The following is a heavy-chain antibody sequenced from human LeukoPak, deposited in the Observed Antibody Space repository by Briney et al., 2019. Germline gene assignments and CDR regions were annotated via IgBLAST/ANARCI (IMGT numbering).Heavy chain of an antibody. D-gene: IGHD2-8*01. Sequence: SETLSLTCAVYGGSFSAYYWSWIRQPPGKGLEWIGEINHSGSTNYNPSLKSRVTISVDTSKNQFSLKLSSVTAADTAVYYCARGEYCTNGVCYKELHWFDPWGQGTLVTVSS. V-gene: IGHV4-34*01. CDR2: INHSGST. CDR1: GGSFSAYY. J-gene: IGHJ5*02. CDR3: ARGEYCTNGVCYKELHWFDP.